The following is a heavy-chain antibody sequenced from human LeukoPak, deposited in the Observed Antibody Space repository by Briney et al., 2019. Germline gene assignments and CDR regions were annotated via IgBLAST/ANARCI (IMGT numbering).Heavy chain of an antibody. CDR3: ARHVYSSSSGWFDP. CDR2: IYYSGST. J-gene: IGHJ5*02. D-gene: IGHD6-6*01. Sequence: SETLSLTCTVSGGSISSSSYYWGWIRQPPGTGLEWIGSIYYSGSTYYNPSLKSRVTIPVDTSKNQFSLKLSSVTAADTAVYYCARHVYSSSSGWFDPWGQGTLVTVSS. V-gene: IGHV4-39*01. CDR1: GGSISSSSYY.